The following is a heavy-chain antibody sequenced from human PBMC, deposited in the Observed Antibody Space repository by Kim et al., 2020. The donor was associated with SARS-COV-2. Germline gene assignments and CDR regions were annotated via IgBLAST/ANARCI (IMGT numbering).Heavy chain of an antibody. CDR2: VGGSGGNT. J-gene: IGHJ4*02. D-gene: IGHD6-13*01. Sequence: GGSLILSCAASGFTFSTYAMSWVRQAPGKGLEWFSTVGGSGGNTYHADSAKGRFTIFRDNSKNTVDLQMNSLRAEDTAVYYCAKGRSENIAAAFNYWGQG. V-gene: IGHV3-23*01. CDR1: GFTFSTYA. CDR3: AKGRSENIAAAFNY.